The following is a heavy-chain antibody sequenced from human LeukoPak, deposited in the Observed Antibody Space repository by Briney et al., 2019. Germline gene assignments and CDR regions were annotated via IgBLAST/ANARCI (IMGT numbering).Heavy chain of an antibody. D-gene: IGHD3-10*01. Sequence: GGSLRLSCAASGFTFSSYGMHWVRQAPGKGLEWVSYISSSSSNIDYADSVKGRFTISRDNVKNSLYLQMNSLRAEDTAVYYCARDRPGSMDVWGQGTTVTVSS. V-gene: IGHV3-48*01. J-gene: IGHJ6*02. CDR2: ISSSSSNI. CDR3: ARDRPGSMDV. CDR1: GFTFSSYG.